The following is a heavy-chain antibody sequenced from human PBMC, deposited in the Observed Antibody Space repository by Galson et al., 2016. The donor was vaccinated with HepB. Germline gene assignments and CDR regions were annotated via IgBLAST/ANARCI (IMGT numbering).Heavy chain of an antibody. CDR3: ANCDHRSPGAE. CDR1: GYTFSDYG. D-gene: IGHD2-21*01. CDR2: ISVDNGNT. Sequence: SVKVSCKASGYTFSDYGIIWVRQAPGQGLEWMGWISVDNGNTNYAQKLQGRVTMTTDTSTRTAYMELRSLKSGDTAVYYCANCDHRSPGAEWGQGTLVIVSS. J-gene: IGHJ4*02. V-gene: IGHV1-18*01.